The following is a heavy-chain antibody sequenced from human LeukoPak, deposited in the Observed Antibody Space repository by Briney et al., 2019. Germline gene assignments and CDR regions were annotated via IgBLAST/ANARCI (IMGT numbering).Heavy chain of an antibody. CDR3: ARVRISAWILDY. J-gene: IGHJ4*02. CDR1: GFTLSTYN. V-gene: IGHV3-13*01. Sequence: GGSLRLSGAASGFTLSTYNMHWVRQATGKGLEWVSAIGPAGDTYYSGSVKGRFTISRENAKNSLYLQMNSMRAGDTAVYYCARVRISAWILDYWGQGAPVTVSS. CDR2: IGPAGDT. D-gene: IGHD6-19*01.